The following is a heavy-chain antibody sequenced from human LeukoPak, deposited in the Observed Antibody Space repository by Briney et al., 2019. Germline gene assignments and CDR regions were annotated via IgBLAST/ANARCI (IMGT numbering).Heavy chain of an antibody. J-gene: IGHJ4*02. CDR2: ISGSGGST. V-gene: IGHV3-23*01. CDR3: AKDLDGYYDSSGYSYYFDY. D-gene: IGHD3-22*01. Sequence: PGASLRLSCAASGFTFSSYAMSWVRQAPGKGLEWVSAISGSGGSTYYAHSVKGRFTISRDNSKNTLYLQMNSLRAEDTAVYYCAKDLDGYYDSSGYSYYFDYWGQGTLVTVSS. CDR1: GFTFSSYA.